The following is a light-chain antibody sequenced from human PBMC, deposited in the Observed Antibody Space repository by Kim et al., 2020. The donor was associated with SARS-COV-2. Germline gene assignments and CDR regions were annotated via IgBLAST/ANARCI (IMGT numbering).Light chain of an antibody. Sequence: DIQMTQSPSTLSASVGDRVTITCRASQSISSWLAWYQQEPGKAPKLLIYMASTLQSGVPSRFTGSGSGTEFTLTISSLQPDDFATYFCQQYQTYWTFGQGTKVDIK. V-gene: IGKV1-5*03. J-gene: IGKJ1*01. CDR1: QSISSW. CDR2: MAS. CDR3: QQYQTYWT.